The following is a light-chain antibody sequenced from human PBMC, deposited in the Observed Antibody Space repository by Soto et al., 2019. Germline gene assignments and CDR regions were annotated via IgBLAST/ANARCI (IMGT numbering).Light chain of an antibody. Sequence: QSALTQPASVSGSPGQSITISCPGTGSDVGSYNFVSWYQQHPGKVPKLMIYEATKRPSGVSNRFSGSKSGNTASLTISGLQAEDEADYYCCSYAGSSTYVVFGGGTKLTVL. CDR2: EAT. CDR3: CSYAGSSTYVV. J-gene: IGLJ2*01. CDR1: GSDVGSYNF. V-gene: IGLV2-23*01.